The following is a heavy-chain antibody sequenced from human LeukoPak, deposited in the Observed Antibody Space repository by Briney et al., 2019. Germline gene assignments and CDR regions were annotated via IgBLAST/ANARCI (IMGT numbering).Heavy chain of an antibody. CDR1: GGSISSGDYY. J-gene: IGHJ4*02. CDR2: IYYSGST. D-gene: IGHD3-10*01. Sequence: SQTLSLTCTVSGGSISSGDYYWSWIRQPPGKGLEWIGYIYYSGSTYYNPSLKSRVTISVDTSKNQFSPKLSSVTAADTAVYYCAREWFGGYFDYWGQGTLVTVSS. CDR3: AREWFGGYFDY. V-gene: IGHV4-30-4*01.